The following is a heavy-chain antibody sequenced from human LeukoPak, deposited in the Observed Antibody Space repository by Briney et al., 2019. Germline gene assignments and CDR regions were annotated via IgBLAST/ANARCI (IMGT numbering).Heavy chain of an antibody. Sequence: GGSLRLSCAASGFTVSSNYMSWVRQAPGKGLEWVSVIYSGGSTYYADSVKGRFTISRDNSKNTLYLQMNSLRAEDTAVYYCARVSRTIFGVVTPYYYYYYMDVWGKGTTVTVSS. CDR3: ARVSRTIFGVVTPYYYYYYMDV. CDR2: IYSGGST. CDR1: GFTVSSNY. V-gene: IGHV3-53*01. D-gene: IGHD3-3*01. J-gene: IGHJ6*03.